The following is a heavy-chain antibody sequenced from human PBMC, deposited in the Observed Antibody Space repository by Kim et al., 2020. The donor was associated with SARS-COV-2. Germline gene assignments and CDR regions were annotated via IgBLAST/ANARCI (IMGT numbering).Heavy chain of an antibody. CDR2: IIPIFDTA. CDR3: ARADDGSGSYTPGNYYYYMDI. Sequence: SVKVSCKASGDSLNNFAISWVRQAPGRGLEWMGAIIPIFDTATYAQNFQGRLTITADESTSSAHMELSSLRSDDTAVYYCARADDGSGSYTPGNYYYYMDIWGKGTTVTVSS. J-gene: IGHJ6*03. V-gene: IGHV1-69*13. CDR1: GDSLNNFA. D-gene: IGHD3-10*01.